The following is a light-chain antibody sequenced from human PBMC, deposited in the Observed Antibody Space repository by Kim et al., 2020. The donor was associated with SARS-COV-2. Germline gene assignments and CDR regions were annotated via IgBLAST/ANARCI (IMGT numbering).Light chain of an antibody. CDR2: GAS. J-gene: IGKJ1*01. CDR3: QKYDNAPWT. Sequence: ASVGDRVTITCRASQGISDYLAWYQQKPGKVPKLLIYGASTLQSGVPSRFSGSGSGTGFTLTISSLRPEDVATYYCQKYDNAPWTFGPGTKVDIK. CDR1: QGISDY. V-gene: IGKV1-27*01.